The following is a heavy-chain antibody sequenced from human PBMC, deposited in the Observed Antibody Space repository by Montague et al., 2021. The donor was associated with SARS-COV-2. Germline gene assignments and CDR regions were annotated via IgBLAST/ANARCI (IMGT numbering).Heavy chain of an antibody. D-gene: IGHD3-9*01. Sequence: SETLSLARTLSGGSVISDTYFWSWIRQPPGKGLEWIAYIYDSDTTNNXPSFWSRVSMSSDRSKNQFSLKLTSVTPADTAVYYCARAANILSGFYNHPFEYWGQGILVTVSS. J-gene: IGHJ4*02. CDR2: IYDSDTT. V-gene: IGHV4-61*01. CDR1: GGSVISDTYF. CDR3: ARAANILSGFYNHPFEY.